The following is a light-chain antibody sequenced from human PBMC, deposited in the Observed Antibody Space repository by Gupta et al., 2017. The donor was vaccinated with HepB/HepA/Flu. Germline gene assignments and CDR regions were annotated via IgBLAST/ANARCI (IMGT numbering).Light chain of an antibody. CDR3: SSYTSSSTVV. CDR1: SSDVGSYNR. Sequence: QSALTQPPSVSASPGQHVTISCTGTSSDVGSYNRVSWYQQPPGTAPKLMIYEVSNRPSGVPDRFSGSKSGNTASLTISGLQAEDEADYYCSSYTSSSTVVFGGGTKLTVL. V-gene: IGLV2-18*02. CDR2: EVS. J-gene: IGLJ2*01.